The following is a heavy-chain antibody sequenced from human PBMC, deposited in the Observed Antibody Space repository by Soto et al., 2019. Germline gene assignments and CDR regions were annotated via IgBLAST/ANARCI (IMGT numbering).Heavy chain of an antibody. D-gene: IGHD6-13*01. CDR3: ARVRRSSSRPDACDI. V-gene: IGHV4-4*02. Sequence: SETLSLTCAVSGGSISSSNWWSWVRQPPGKGLEWIGEIYHSGSTNYNPSLKSRVAISVDKSKNKISLKLSSVTAAVTAVYFCARVRRSSSRPDACDIWGQGTMVTVSS. CDR1: GGSISSSNW. CDR2: IYHSGST. J-gene: IGHJ3*02.